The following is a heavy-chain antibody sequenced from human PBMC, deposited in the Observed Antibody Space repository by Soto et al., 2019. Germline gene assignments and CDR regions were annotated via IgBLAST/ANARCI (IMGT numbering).Heavy chain of an antibody. D-gene: IGHD6-13*01. CDR1: GFTFSGSA. Sequence: GGSLRLSCAASGFTFSGSARHWVRQASGKGLEWVGRIRSKANSYATAYAASVKGRFTISRDDSKNTAYLQMNSLKTEDTAVYYCTRGAAAAYYGMDVWGQGTTVTVSS. CDR3: TRGAAAAYYGMDV. V-gene: IGHV3-73*01. CDR2: IRSKANSYAT. J-gene: IGHJ6*02.